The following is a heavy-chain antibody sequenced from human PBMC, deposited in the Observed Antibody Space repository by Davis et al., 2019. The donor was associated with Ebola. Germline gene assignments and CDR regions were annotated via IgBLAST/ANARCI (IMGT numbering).Heavy chain of an antibody. D-gene: IGHD5-24*01. CDR2: INPNSGGT. J-gene: IGHJ4*02. Sequence: AASVKVSCKASGYTFTGYYMHWVRQAPGQGLEWMGWINPNSGGTNYAQKFQGRVTMTRDTSTSTVYMELSSLRSEDTAVYYCARGSANGYNFKGDYWGQGTLVTVSS. V-gene: IGHV1-2*02. CDR1: GYTFTGYY. CDR3: ARGSANGYNFKGDY.